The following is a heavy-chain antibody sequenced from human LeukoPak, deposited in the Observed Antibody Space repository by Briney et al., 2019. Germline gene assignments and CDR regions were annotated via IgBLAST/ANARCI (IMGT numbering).Heavy chain of an antibody. CDR2: IYYSGST. CDR1: GGSISSYY. Sequence: SETLSLTGTVSGGSISSYYWSRIRQPPGKGLEWIGYIYYSGSTNYNPSLKSRVTISVDTSKNQFSLKLSSVTAADTAVYYCARGDILTGLQDYWGQGTLVTVSS. V-gene: IGHV4-59*01. J-gene: IGHJ4*02. CDR3: ARGDILTGLQDY. D-gene: IGHD3-9*01.